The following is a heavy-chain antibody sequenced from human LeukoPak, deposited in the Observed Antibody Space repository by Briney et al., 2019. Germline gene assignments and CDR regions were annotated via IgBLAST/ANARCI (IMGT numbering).Heavy chain of an antibody. CDR1: GFTFRRYA. J-gene: IGHJ4*02. Sequence: GRSLRLSCAASGFTFRRYAMHWVRQAPGKGLEWVAALSFDETYKFYADSVKGRFIISRDNSNYTLSLEMNSLRTEDTAVYFCARGKGGPFKYWGQGTLVTVSS. CDR3: ARGKGGPFKY. V-gene: IGHV3-30*01. D-gene: IGHD2-15*01. CDR2: LSFDETYK.